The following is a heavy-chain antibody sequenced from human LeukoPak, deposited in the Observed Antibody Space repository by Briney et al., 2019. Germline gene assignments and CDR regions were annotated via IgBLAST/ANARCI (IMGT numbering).Heavy chain of an antibody. CDR1: RFTFSNYA. CDR3: AKLGTWLQYPFDF. D-gene: IGHD5-24*01. V-gene: IGHV3-23*01. CDR2: ISGSGGSA. J-gene: IGHJ4*02. Sequence: PGGSLRLSCEASRFTFSNYAMGWVRQAPGKGLEWVSVISGSGGSAYYADSVKGRFTISRDNSKNTLYLQMNSLRAEDTAVYYCAKLGTWLQYPFDFWGQGTLVTVSS.